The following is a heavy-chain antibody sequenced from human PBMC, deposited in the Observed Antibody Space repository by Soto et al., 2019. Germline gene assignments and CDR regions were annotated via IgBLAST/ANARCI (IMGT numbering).Heavy chain of an antibody. CDR3: ARVVRYRSSWYSYYYYGMDV. V-gene: IGHV1-69*13. CDR2: IIPIFGTA. D-gene: IGHD6-13*01. Sequence: ASVKVSCKASGGTFSSYAISWVRQAPGQGLEWMGGIIPIFGTANYAQKFQGRVTITADESTSTAYMELSSLRSEDTAAYYCARVVRYRSSWYSYYYYGMDVWG. J-gene: IGHJ6*02. CDR1: GGTFSSYA.